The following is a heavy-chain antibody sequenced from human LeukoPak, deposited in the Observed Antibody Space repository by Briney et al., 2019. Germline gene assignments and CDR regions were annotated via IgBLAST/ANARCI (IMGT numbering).Heavy chain of an antibody. Sequence: SETLSLTCTVSGGSVSSGSYYWSWIRQPPGKGLEWIGYIYYSGSTNYNPSLKGRVTISVDTSKNQFSLKLSSVTAADTAVYYCARDADFWSGYYAFDIWGQGTMVTVSS. CDR3: ARDADFWSGYYAFDI. CDR2: IYYSGST. CDR1: GGSVSSGSYY. V-gene: IGHV4-61*01. D-gene: IGHD3-3*01. J-gene: IGHJ3*02.